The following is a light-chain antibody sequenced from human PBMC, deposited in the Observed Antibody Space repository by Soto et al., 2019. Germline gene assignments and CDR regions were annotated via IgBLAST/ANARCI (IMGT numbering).Light chain of an antibody. CDR1: KNDIGVYDF. CDR3: QSYDNSLSGYV. CDR2: EVV. J-gene: IGLJ1*01. Sequence: QSALTQPPSASGSPGQSVTISCTGTKNDIGVYDFVSWYQHHPGKAPRLIIYEVVQRPSGVPDRFSGSKSGTSASLAITGLQAEDEADYYCQSYDNSLSGYVFGTGTKLTVL. V-gene: IGLV2-8*01.